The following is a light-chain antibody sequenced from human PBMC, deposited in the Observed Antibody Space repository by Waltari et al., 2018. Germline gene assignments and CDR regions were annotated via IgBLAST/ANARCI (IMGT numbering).Light chain of an antibody. CDR2: EVS. J-gene: IGLJ2*01. CDR1: SSDVGGYHY. V-gene: IGLV2-8*01. CDR3: SSYAGSNNPL. Sequence: QSALTQPPSASGSPGQSVTISCTGTSSDVGGYHYVSWYQQHPGKAPKLMISEVSKRPSGVPDRFSGSKSGNTASLTVSGLQAEDEADYYCSSYAGSNNPLFGGGTKLTVL.